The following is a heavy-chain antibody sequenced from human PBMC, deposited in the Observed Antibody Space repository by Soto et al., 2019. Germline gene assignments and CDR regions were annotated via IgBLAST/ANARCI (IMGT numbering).Heavy chain of an antibody. D-gene: IGHD2-2*01. CDR1: GYTSTSYY. CDR3: ARDWSDIVVVPAAMSVFPPWFDP. V-gene: IGHV1-46*03. J-gene: IGHJ5*02. CDR2: INPSGGST. Sequence: ASVKVSCQASGYTSTSYYMHWVRQAPGQGLEWMGIINPSGGSTSYAQKFQGRVTMTRDTSTSTVYMELSSLRSEDTAVYYCARDWSDIVVVPAAMSVFPPWFDPWGQGTLVTVSS.